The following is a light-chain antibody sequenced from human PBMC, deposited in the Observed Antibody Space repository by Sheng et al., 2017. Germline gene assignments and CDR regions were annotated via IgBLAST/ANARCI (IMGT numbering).Light chain of an antibody. CDR2: RTS. V-gene: IGKV3D-15*01. J-gene: IGKJ3*01. Sequence: EIVMTQSPATLSVSPGDTATLSCRASECVSRDLAWYQQKPGQAPRLLIYRTSTRATGIPARFGGSGSGTEFTLTISGLQSEDFAVYYCQQYNVGATFGPGTKVDVK. CDR3: QQYNVGAT. CDR1: ECVSRD.